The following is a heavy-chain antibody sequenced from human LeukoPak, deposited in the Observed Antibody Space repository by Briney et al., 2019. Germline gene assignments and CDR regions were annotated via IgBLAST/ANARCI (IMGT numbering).Heavy chain of an antibody. J-gene: IGHJ3*02. D-gene: IGHD5-18*01. V-gene: IGHV1-69*05. CDR3: ARGERYSYGYVVAAAGDAFDI. Sequence: GASVKVSCKASGYTFKSFGITWVRQAPGQGLEWMGGIIPIFGTANYAQKFQGRVTITTDESTSTAYMELSSLRSEDTAVYYCARGERYSYGYVVAAAGDAFDIWGQGTMVTVSS. CDR1: GYTFKSFG. CDR2: IIPIFGTA.